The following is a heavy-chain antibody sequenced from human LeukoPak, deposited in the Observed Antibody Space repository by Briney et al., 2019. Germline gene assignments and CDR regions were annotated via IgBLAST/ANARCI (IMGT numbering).Heavy chain of an antibody. CDR2: ISDTGST. D-gene: IGHD4-17*01. Sequence: PSETLSLTCAVYGGSFSGYYWSWIRQPPGKGLEWLGTISDTGSTYYNPSLKSRVTMSVDTSKKQFSLRLSSVTAADTAIYYCARTTVTFQPIVYFDYWGQGTLVTVSS. CDR1: GGSFSGYY. J-gene: IGHJ4*02. V-gene: IGHV4-34*01. CDR3: ARTTVTFQPIVYFDY.